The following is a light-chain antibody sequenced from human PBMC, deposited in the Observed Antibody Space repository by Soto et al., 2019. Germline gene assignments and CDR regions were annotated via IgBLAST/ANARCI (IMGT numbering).Light chain of an antibody. V-gene: IGKV1-39*01. Sequence: DIQMTQSPSSLSASIGDRVTITCRTSHNISSHLNWYQQKPGKAPKLLIYAASSLQGGVPSGFSGRGSGTDFTLTITSLQPEDFPTYYCQQSFSTPYTFGQGTKLQIK. CDR1: HNISSH. J-gene: IGKJ2*01. CDR2: AAS. CDR3: QQSFSTPYT.